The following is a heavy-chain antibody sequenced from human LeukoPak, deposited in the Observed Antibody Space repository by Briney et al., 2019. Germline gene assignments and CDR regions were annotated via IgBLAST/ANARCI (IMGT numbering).Heavy chain of an antibody. J-gene: IGHJ6*03. V-gene: IGHV4-38-2*02. CDR1: GYSITRGYY. CDR2: IYHSGST. CDR3: ARSGPYYYHYMDV. Sequence: PSETLPLTCTVSGYSITRGYYWGWIRQPPGKGLEWIGSIYHSGSTYYNPSLKSRVVISEDTSKNQFSLKLNSVTAADTAVYYCARSGPYYYHYMDVWGKGTTVTVSS. D-gene: IGHD3-10*01.